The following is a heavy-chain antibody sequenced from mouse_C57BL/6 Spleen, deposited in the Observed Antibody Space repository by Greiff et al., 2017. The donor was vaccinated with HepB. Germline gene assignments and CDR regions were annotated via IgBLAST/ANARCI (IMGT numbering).Heavy chain of an antibody. D-gene: IGHD2-4*01. CDR3: ASPLYDYDYFDY. V-gene: IGHV5-17*01. CDR2: ISSGSSNI. J-gene: IGHJ2*01. CDR1: GFTFSDYG. Sequence: EVKLVESGGGLVKPGGSLKLSCAASGFTFSDYGMHWVRQAPEKGLEWVAYISSGSSNIYYADTVKGRFTISRDNAKNTLFLQMTSLRSEDTAMYYCASPLYDYDYFDYWGQGTTLTVSS.